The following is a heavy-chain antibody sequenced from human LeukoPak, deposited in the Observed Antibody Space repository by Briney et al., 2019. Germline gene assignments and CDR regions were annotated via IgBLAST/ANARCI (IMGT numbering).Heavy chain of an antibody. CDR1: GGSISSSSYY. CDR3: TRQDASTGYSSGWYQLGHPGARFDY. J-gene: IGHJ4*02. D-gene: IGHD6-13*01. V-gene: IGHV4-39*01. CDR2: IYYSGST. Sequence: PSETLSLTCTVSGGSISSSSYYWGWIRQPPGKGLEWIGSIYYSGSTYYNPSLKSRVTISVDTSKNQFSLKLSSVTAADTAVYYCTRQDASTGYSSGWYQLGHPGARFDYWGQGTLVTVSS.